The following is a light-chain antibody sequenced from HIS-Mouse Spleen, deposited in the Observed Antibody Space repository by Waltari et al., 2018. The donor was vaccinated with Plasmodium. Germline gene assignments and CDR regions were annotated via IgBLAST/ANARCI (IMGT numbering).Light chain of an antibody. Sequence: DIQMTQSPSSLSASVGDRVTITCRASQSISSYLNWYQQKPGKAPNLLIYAASSLQSGVPARFSGSGSGTEFTLTISSMQSEDFAVYYCQQYNNWPPYTFGQGTKLEIK. J-gene: IGKJ2*01. CDR2: AAS. V-gene: IGKV1-39*01. CDR3: QQYNNWPPYT. CDR1: QSISSY.